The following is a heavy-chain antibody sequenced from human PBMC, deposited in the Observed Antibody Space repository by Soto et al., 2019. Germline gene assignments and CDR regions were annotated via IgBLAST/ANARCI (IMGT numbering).Heavy chain of an antibody. CDR1: GGSIVDYY. CDR2: IYYTGNT. CDR3: ARDVNRWELRGFFDP. D-gene: IGHD1-7*01. V-gene: IGHV4-59*01. Sequence: LSLTCSVSGGSIVDYYWSWIRQPPGKGLEWIGFIYYTGNTRYNPSLGSRVTISLDTSKNQFSLKLTSATAADTAFYYCARDVNRWELRGFFDPWGRGALVTVSS. J-gene: IGHJ5*02.